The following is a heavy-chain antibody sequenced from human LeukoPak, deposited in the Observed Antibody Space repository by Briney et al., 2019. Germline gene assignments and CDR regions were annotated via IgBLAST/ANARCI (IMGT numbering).Heavy chain of an antibody. CDR3: ARDRGGGYFDY. Sequence: PSETLSLTCAVSGGSISDSNYCWGWIRQPPGKGLEWIGSIYHSGSTYYNPSLKSRVTISVDTSKNQFSLKLSSVTAADTAVYYCARDRGGGYFDYWGQGTLVTVSS. V-gene: IGHV4-39*07. J-gene: IGHJ4*02. D-gene: IGHD3-16*01. CDR2: IYHSGST. CDR1: GGSISDSNYC.